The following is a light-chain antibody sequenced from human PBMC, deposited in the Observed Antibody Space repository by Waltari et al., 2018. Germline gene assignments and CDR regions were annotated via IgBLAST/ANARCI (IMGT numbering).Light chain of an antibody. CDR2: KVS. V-gene: IGKV2-30*02. CDR3: GQGTHWPS. J-gene: IGKJ2*03. CDR1: QSLVHSDGNTY. Sequence: EGVMQLTPLSLPITPGQPASITCRSSQSLVHSDGNTYLSWYQQKPGQPPRLLIYKVSNRDSGVPDRFSGSGAGTDFTLKSSRVEAEDVGVYYCGQGTHWPSFGQGTKVEIK.